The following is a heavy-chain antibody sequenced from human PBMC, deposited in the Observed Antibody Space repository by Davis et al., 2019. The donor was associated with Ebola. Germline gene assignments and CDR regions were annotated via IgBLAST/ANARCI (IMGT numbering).Heavy chain of an antibody. V-gene: IGHV1-3*01. J-gene: IGHJ6*03. D-gene: IGHD3-3*01. CDR2: INAGNGNT. CDR3: ARALYDFWSGYGRRGGMDV. CDR1: GYTFTSYA. Sequence: ASVKVSCKASGYTFTSYAMHWVRQAPGQRLEWMGWINAGNGNTKYSQKFQGRVTITRDTSASTAYMELSSLRSEDTAVYYCARALYDFWSGYGRRGGMDVWGKGTTVTVSS.